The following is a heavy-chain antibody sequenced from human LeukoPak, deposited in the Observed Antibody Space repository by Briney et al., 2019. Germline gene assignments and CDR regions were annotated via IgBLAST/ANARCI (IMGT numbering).Heavy chain of an antibody. Sequence: PGGSLRLSCAASGFTVSSNYMSWVRQAPGKGLEWVSVIYSGGSTYYADSVKGRFTISRDNSKSTLYLQMNSLRAEDTAVYYCARDLNVVVVAATPGAFDIWGQGTMVTVSS. D-gene: IGHD2-15*01. CDR1: GFTVSSNY. CDR3: ARDLNVVVVAATPGAFDI. J-gene: IGHJ3*02. V-gene: IGHV3-66*01. CDR2: IYSGGST.